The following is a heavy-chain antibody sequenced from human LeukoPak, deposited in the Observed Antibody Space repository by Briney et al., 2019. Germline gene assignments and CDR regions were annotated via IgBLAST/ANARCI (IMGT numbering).Heavy chain of an antibody. CDR2: IIPIFGTA. CDR3: ARDIHYYGSAYYFDY. Sequence: SVKVSCKASGGTFSSYAISWVRQAPGQGLEWMGGIIPIFGTANYAQKFQGRVTITADESTSTAYMELSSLRSEDTAVYYCARDIHYYGSAYYFDYWGQGTLVTVSS. J-gene: IGHJ4*02. V-gene: IGHV1-69*13. CDR1: GGTFSSYA. D-gene: IGHD3-10*01.